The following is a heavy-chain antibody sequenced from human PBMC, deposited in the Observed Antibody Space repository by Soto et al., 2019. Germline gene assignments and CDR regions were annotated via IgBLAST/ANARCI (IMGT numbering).Heavy chain of an antibody. Sequence: PGKGLEWIGSIYYSGSTSYNPSLKSRVTMSVDTSKKQLSLRLSSVTAADTAVFFFQAEDGIRATVPVSAFLLNRFSDL. V-gene: IGHV4-39*01. CDR2: IYYSGST. CDR3: QAEDGIRATVPVSAFLLNRFSDL. D-gene: IGHD1-26*01. J-gene: IGHJ2*01.